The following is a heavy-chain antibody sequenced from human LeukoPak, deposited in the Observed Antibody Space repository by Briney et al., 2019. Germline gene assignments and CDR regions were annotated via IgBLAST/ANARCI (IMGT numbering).Heavy chain of an antibody. J-gene: IGHJ4*02. CDR2: IIPILGIA. CDR1: GGTFSSYA. V-gene: IGHV1-69*04. D-gene: IGHD4-17*01. Sequence: SVKVSCKASGGTFSSYAISWVRQAPGQGLEWMGRIIPILGIANYAQKFQGRVTITADKSTSTAYMELSSLRSEDTAVYYCASFRRYGEMRDCWGQGTLVTVSS. CDR3: ASFRRYGEMRDC.